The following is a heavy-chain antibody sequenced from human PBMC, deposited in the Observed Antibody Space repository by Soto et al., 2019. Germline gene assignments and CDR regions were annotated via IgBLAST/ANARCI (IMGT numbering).Heavy chain of an antibody. CDR3: ARNDDDDSTNF. Sequence: QVQLVQSAPEVKRPGASVKVSCQASGYTFTAYGLNWVRRAAGRGLEWMGRIATHDGSTVSAQRLQGRLTLTRDTFTSTAYMKLRGLTSDDTGLYYCARNDDDDSTNFWGQETLVTVSS. V-gene: IGHV1-18*04. D-gene: IGHD3-22*01. CDR2: IATHDGST. CDR1: GYTFTAYG. J-gene: IGHJ4*02.